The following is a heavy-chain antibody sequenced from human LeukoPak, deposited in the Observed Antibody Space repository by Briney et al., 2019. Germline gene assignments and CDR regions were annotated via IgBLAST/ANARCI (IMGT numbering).Heavy chain of an antibody. CDR1: GGSISSSSDY. D-gene: IGHD7-27*01. CDR2: IYYSGST. Sequence: SETLSLTCTVSGGSISSSSDYWGWIRQPPGKGLEWIGNIYYSGSTYYNPSLKSRVTMSVDTSRNQFSLKLSSVTAADTAVYYCARGPNWGLFDYWGQGTLITVSS. CDR3: ARGPNWGLFDY. V-gene: IGHV4-39*01. J-gene: IGHJ4*02.